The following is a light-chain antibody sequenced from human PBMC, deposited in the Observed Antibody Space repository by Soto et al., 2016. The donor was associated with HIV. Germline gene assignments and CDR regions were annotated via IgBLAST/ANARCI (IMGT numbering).Light chain of an antibody. CDR2: QDS. J-gene: IGLJ1*01. V-gene: IGLV3-1*01. CDR3: QAWDSSTGV. Sequence: SYGLTQPPSVSVSPGQTASITCSGDKLGDNYACWYQQKPGQSPVLVIYQDSKRPSGIPERFSGSNSGNTATLTISGTQAMDEADYYCQAWDSSTGVFGTGTKVTVL. CDR1: KLGDNY.